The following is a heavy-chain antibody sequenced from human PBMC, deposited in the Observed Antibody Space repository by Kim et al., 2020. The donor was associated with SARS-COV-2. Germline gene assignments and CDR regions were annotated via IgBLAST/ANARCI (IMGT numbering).Heavy chain of an antibody. D-gene: IGHD3-3*01. V-gene: IGHV4-34*01. J-gene: IGHJ4*02. CDR1: GGSFSGYY. CDR3: ARGRRVLRFLEWLLYFDY. Sequence: SETPSLTCAVYGGSFSGYYWSWIRQPPGKGLEWIGEINHSGSTNYNPSLKSRVTISVDTSKNQFSLKLSSVTAADTAVYYCARGRRVLRFLEWLLYFDYWGQGTLVTVSS. CDR2: INHSGST.